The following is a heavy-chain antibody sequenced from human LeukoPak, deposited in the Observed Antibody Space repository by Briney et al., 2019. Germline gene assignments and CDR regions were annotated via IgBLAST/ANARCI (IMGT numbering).Heavy chain of an antibody. J-gene: IGHJ3*02. CDR1: GASIGSGDYY. CDR3: ARDCSGGSCYGAFDI. CDR2: IYDSGST. V-gene: IGHV4-30-4*01. D-gene: IGHD2-15*01. Sequence: SQTLSLTCTVSGASIGSGDYYWSWIRQPPGKGLEWIGYIYDSGSTYYNPSLKGRITISVDTSENRFSLKLSSVTATDTAVYYCARDCSGGSCYGAFDIWGQGTMVTVSS.